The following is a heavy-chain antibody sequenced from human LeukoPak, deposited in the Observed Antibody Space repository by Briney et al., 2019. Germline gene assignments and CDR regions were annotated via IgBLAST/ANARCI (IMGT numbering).Heavy chain of an antibody. Sequence: PGGSLRLSCAASGFTSSSYSMNWVRQAPGKGLEWVSSISSSSSYIYYADSVKGRFTISRDNAKNSLYLQMNSLRAEDTAVYYCARDFGYDSSGYYSNWGQGTLVTVSS. CDR3: ARDFGYDSSGYYSN. J-gene: IGHJ4*02. CDR1: GFTSSSYS. D-gene: IGHD3-22*01. V-gene: IGHV3-21*01. CDR2: ISSSSSYI.